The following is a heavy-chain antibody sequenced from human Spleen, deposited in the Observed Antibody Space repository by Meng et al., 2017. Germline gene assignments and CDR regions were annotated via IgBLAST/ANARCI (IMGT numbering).Heavy chain of an antibody. CDR3: SGHVDY. J-gene: IGHJ4*01. CDR1: GFTFSNAW. Sequence: GESLKISCAASGFTFSNAWMTWVRQAPGKGLEWIGRMKSNVDGGTVDYAAAVKGRFFISRDDSENTFYLQMNSLKTEDTAVYYCSGHVDYWGPGTRVHVAS. V-gene: IGHV3-15*01. CDR2: MKSNVDGGTV.